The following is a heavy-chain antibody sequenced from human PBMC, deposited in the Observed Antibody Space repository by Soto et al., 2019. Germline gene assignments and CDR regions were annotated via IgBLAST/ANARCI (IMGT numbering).Heavy chain of an antibody. V-gene: IGHV4-31*03. CDR1: GGSISSGGYY. CDR3: ARGNAAGKDYYYYYMDV. J-gene: IGHJ6*03. CDR2: IYYSGST. D-gene: IGHD6-25*01. Sequence: PSETLPLTNTVSGGSISSGGYYWSWIRQHPGKGLEWIGYIYYSGSTYYNPSLKSRVTISVDTSKNQFSLKLSSVTAADTAVYYCARGNAAGKDYYYYYMDVWGKGTTVTVSS.